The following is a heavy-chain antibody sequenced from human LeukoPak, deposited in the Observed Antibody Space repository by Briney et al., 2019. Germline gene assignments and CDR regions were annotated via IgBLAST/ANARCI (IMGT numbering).Heavy chain of an antibody. CDR2: IYPDNGGT. CDR3: ARARASEAFDI. Sequence: ASVKVSCKASGSTFTPDYIHWVRQAPGQGLEWMGWIYPDNGGTHYVQKFQGRVTMTRDTSITTAYMELSRLRSGDTAVYYCARARASEAFDIWGQGTMVTVSS. J-gene: IGHJ3*02. V-gene: IGHV1-2*02. CDR1: GSTFTPDY.